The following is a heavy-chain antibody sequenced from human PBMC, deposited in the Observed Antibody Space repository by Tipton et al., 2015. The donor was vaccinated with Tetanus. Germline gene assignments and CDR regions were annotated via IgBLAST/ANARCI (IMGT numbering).Heavy chain of an antibody. V-gene: IGHV3-21*01. CDR2: ISSTSSYI. D-gene: IGHD6-25*01. CDR3: ASGSALDY. Sequence: SLRLSCAGSGFLISSYAMNWVRQVPGEGLEWVSSISSTSSYIYYADSLKGRFTISRDNAKNSLYLQMDSLRAEDTAVYYCASGSALDYWGQGVLVTVSS. CDR1: GFLISSYA. J-gene: IGHJ4*02.